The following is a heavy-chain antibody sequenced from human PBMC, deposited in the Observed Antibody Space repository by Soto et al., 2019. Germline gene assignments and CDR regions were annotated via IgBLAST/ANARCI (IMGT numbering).Heavy chain of an antibody. CDR1: GGSISSGGYY. CDR2: IYYSGST. J-gene: IGHJ5*02. V-gene: IGHV4-31*03. Sequence: SETLSLTCTVSGGSISSGGYYWSWIRQHPGKGLEWIGYIYYSGSTYYNPSLKSRVTISVDTSKNQFSLKLSSVTAADTAVYYCAGSPYSSSSVDWFDPWGQGTLVTVSS. D-gene: IGHD6-6*01. CDR3: AGSPYSSSSVDWFDP.